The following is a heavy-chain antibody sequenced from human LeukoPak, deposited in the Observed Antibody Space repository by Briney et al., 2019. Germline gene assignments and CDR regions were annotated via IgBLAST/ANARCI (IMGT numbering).Heavy chain of an antibody. D-gene: IGHD5-24*01. J-gene: IGHJ3*02. V-gene: IGHV3-30*18. CDR3: AKDEARWGDAFDI. CDR1: GFTFSTYD. Sequence: GGSLRHPCAAAGFTFSTYDIHWVRQAPGKGLEWVAFISYDGSNKYYADSVKGRFTISRDNSKNTLYLQMNSLRTEDTAVYYCAKDEARWGDAFDIWGQGTMVTVSS. CDR2: ISYDGSNK.